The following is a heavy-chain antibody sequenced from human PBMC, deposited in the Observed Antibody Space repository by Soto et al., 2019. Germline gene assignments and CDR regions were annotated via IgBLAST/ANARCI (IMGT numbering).Heavy chain of an antibody. CDR2: IIPILGIA. CDR3: ARDEKTISIIAAAGRFDP. D-gene: IGHD6-13*01. J-gene: IGHJ5*02. Sequence: GASVKVSCKASGGTFSSYTISWVRQAPGQGLEWVGRIIPILGIANYAQKFQGRVTITADKSTSTAYMELSSLRSEDTAVYYCARDEKTISIIAAAGRFDPWGQGTLVTVSS. V-gene: IGHV1-69*04. CDR1: GGTFSSYT.